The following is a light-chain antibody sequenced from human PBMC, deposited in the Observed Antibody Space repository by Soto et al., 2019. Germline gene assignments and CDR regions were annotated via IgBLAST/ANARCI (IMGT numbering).Light chain of an antibody. CDR1: SSDVGGYNY. CDR2: DVS. Sequence: QSVLSQPRSVSGSPGQSVTISCTGTSSDVGGYNYVSWYQQHPGKARKLMIYDVSKRPSGGPDRFSGSKSGNTASLTISGLQAEDEADYYCCSYAGSYTFYVFGTG. V-gene: IGLV2-11*01. J-gene: IGLJ1*01. CDR3: CSYAGSYTFYV.